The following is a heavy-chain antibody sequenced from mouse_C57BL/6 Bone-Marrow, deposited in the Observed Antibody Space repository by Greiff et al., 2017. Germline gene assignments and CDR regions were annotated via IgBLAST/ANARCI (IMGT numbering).Heavy chain of an antibody. CDR3: TKKEGWLPRFAY. Sequence: QVQLQQSGAELVRPGASVTLSCKASGYTFTDYEMHWVKQTPVHGLEWIGAIDPETGGTAYNQKFKGKAILTADKSSSTAYMELRSLTSEDSAVYYCTKKEGWLPRFAYWGQGTLVTVSA. V-gene: IGHV1-15*01. D-gene: IGHD2-3*01. CDR2: IDPETGGT. J-gene: IGHJ3*01. CDR1: GYTFTDYE.